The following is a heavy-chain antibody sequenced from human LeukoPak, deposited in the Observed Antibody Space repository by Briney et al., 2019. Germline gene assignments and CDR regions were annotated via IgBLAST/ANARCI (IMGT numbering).Heavy chain of an antibody. V-gene: IGHV3-30*19. CDR2: ISYDGSNK. D-gene: IGHD2-2*01. CDR3: ARADSSPYYFDY. CDR1: GFTFSSYG. Sequence: PGGSLRLSCAASGFTFSSYGMHWVRQAPGKGLEWVAVISYDGSNKYYADSVKGRFTISRDNSKNTLYLQMNSLRAEDTAVYYCARADSSPYYFDYWGQGTLVTVSS. J-gene: IGHJ4*02.